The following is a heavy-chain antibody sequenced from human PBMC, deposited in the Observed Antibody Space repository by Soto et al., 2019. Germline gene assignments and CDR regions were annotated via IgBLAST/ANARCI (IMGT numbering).Heavy chain of an antibody. J-gene: IGHJ4*02. CDR3: ARGSYSPYYFDY. Sequence: PSETLSLTCTVSGGSISSYYWSWIRQPPGKGLEWIGYIYYSGSTNYNPSLKSRVTISVDTSKNQFSLKLSSVTAADTAVYYCARGSYSPYYFDYWGQGTLVTVSS. CDR2: IYYSGST. D-gene: IGHD3-10*01. CDR1: GGSISSYY. V-gene: IGHV4-59*01.